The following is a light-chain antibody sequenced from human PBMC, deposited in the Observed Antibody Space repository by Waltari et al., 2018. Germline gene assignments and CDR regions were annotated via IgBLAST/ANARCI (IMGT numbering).Light chain of an antibody. CDR2: WAS. V-gene: IGKV4-1*01. Sequence: DIVMTQSPDSLAVSLGERATINCKSSQSILYSSSNMNYLAWYQQKPGQPPKLLIYWASTRGSRVPDQFSGSGSGTDFTLTISSLQAEDVAVYYCQQYYGSPPYTFGQGTKLEIK. CDR1: QSILYSSSNMNY. J-gene: IGKJ2*01. CDR3: QQYYGSPPYT.